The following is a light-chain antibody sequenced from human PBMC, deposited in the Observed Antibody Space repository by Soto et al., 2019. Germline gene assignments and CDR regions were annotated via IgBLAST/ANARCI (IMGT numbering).Light chain of an antibody. CDR3: SSYAGSNNVV. CDR1: SSDVGGYSY. V-gene: IGLV2-8*01. J-gene: IGLJ2*01. CDR2: AVS. Sequence: QSVLTQPRSVSGSPGQSVTISCTGTSSDVGGYSYVSWYQQHPGKAPKLMIYAVSKRPSGVPDRFSGSKSGNTASLTVSGLQAEDEADYYCSSYAGSNNVVFGGGTKVTVL.